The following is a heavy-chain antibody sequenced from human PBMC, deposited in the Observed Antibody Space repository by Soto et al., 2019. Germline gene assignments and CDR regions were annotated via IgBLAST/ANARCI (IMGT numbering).Heavy chain of an antibody. CDR1: GGSISSYY. CDR2: IYHSGST. D-gene: IGHD5-18*01. CDR3: ARDNGYSYGYTLDH. V-gene: IGHV4-59*01. J-gene: IGHJ4*02. Sequence: PSETLSLTCTVSGGSISSYYWSWIRQPPGKGLEWIGYIYHSGSTYYNPSLKSRVTISVDRSKNQFSLKLSSVTAADTAVYYCARDNGYSYGYTLDHWGQGTLVTVSS.